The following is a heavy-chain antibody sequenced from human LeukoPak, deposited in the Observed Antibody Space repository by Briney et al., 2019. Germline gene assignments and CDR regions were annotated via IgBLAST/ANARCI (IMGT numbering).Heavy chain of an antibody. V-gene: IGHV1-2*02. CDR3: ARDLAAAGTFYYYGMDV. D-gene: IGHD6-13*01. CDR1: GYTFTGYY. J-gene: IGHJ6*02. Sequence: ASVKLSCKASGYTFTGYYMHWVRQAPGQGLEWMGWINPNSGGTNYAQKFQGRVTMTRDTSISTAYMELSRLRSDDTAVYYCARDLAAAGTFYYYGMDVWGQGTTVSVSS. CDR2: INPNSGGT.